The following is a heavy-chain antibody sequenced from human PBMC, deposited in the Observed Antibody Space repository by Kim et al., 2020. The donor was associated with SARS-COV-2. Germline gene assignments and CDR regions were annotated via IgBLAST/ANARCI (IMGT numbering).Heavy chain of an antibody. J-gene: IGHJ6*02. CDR1: GFTFSSYS. CDR3: ARDLGSDNWGGYYYYGMDV. CDR2: ISSSSSYI. V-gene: IGHV3-21*01. Sequence: GGSLRLSCAASGFTFSSYSMNWVRQAPGKGLEWVSSISSSSSYIYYADSVKGRFTISRDNAKNSLYLQRNSLRAEDTAVYYCARDLGSDNWGGYYYYGMDVWGQGTTVTVSS. D-gene: IGHD7-27*01.